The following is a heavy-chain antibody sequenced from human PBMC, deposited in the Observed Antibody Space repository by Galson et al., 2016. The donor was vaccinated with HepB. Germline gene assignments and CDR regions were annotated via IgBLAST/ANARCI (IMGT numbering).Heavy chain of an antibody. D-gene: IGHD5-18*01. CDR2: INWNGANI. CDR3: AKDIVREVGYGMDV. CDR1: GFSFEDYA. J-gene: IGHJ3*01. Sequence: SLRLSCAASGFSFEDYAMHWVRQAPGKGLEWVCGINWNGANIGYADSVKGRFTISRDNAKKSLYLQVNTLRAEDTALYYCAKDIVREVGYGMDVWGQGTVVTVSS. V-gene: IGHV3-9*01.